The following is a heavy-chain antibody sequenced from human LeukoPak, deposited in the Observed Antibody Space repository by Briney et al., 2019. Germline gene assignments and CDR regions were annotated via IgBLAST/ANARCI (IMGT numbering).Heavy chain of an antibody. J-gene: IGHJ4*02. V-gene: IGHV4-34*01. CDR3: ASTERCSTTCPLDY. CDR2: INHSGST. CDR1: GGSFRGYY. Sequence: SETLSLTCAVYGGSFRGYYWSWIRQPPGKGLEWIGEINHSGSTDYNPSLKSRVTISLDTSMKKFSLKLNSVTAADTAVYYCASTERCSTTCPLDYWGQGTLVTVSS. D-gene: IGHD2-2*01.